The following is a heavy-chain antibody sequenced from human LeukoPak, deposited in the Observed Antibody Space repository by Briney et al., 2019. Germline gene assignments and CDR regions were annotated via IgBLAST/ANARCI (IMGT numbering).Heavy chain of an antibody. CDR1: SGSFSGHY. CDR2: ISHGGGT. CDR3: ARRVPGDWFDP. V-gene: IGHV4-34*01. J-gene: IGHJ5*02. D-gene: IGHD3-10*01. Sequence: SETLSLTCADYSGSFSGHYWSWIRRPPGKGLEWIGQISHGGGTSYNPSLKSRVTMSVDTSQKQFSLRLTSVTAADTAVYYCARRVPGDWFDPWGQGTLVTVSS.